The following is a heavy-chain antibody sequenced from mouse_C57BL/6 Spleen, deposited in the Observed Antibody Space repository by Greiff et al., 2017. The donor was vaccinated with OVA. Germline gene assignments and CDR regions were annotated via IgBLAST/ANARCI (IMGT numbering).Heavy chain of an antibody. Sequence: QVQLQQPGAELVKPGASVKLSCKASGYTFTSYWMHWVKQRPGQGLEWIGMIHPNSGSTNYNEKFKSKATLTVDKSSSTAYMQLSSLTSEDSAVYYCARGGVYYWYFDVWGTGTTVTVSS. CDR1: GYTFTSYW. V-gene: IGHV1-64*01. J-gene: IGHJ1*03. CDR2: IHPNSGST. CDR3: ARGGVYYWYFDV.